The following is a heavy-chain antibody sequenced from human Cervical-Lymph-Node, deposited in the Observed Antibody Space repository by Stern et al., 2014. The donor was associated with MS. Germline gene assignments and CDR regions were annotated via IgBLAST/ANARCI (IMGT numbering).Heavy chain of an antibody. Sequence: VQLEESGAEVKKPGSSVKVSCKASGGTFSNYAISWVRQAPGQGLEWMGWIIPIFGTANYAQKFQGRVTITADESTSTTYMELSSLRSEDTAVYYCASLLGRIAVASVDYWGQGTLVTVSS. J-gene: IGHJ4*02. CDR1: GGTFSNYA. V-gene: IGHV1-69*01. D-gene: IGHD6-19*01. CDR2: IIPIFGTA. CDR3: ASLLGRIAVASVDY.